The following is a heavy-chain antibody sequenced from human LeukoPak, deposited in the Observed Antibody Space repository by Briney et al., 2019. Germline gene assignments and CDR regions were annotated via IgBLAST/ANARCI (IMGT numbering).Heavy chain of an antibody. CDR2: ISGSGGST. CDR1: GFTFSSYA. Sequence: PGGSLRLSCAASGFTFSSYAMSWVRQAPGKGLEWVSAISGSGGSTYYADSVKGRFTISRDNSKNTLHLQMNSLRAEDTAVYYCASYSSSWYMFFDYWGQGTLVTVPS. V-gene: IGHV3-23*01. D-gene: IGHD6-13*01. J-gene: IGHJ4*02. CDR3: ASYSSSWYMFFDY.